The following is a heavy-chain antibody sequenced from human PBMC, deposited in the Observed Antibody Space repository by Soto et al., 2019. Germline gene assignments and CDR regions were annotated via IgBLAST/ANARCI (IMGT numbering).Heavy chain of an antibody. CDR2: IYYSGST. V-gene: IGHV4-59*01. D-gene: IGHD3-3*01. Sequence: PSETLSLTCTVSGGSISSYYWSWIRQPPGKGLEWIGYIYYSGSTNHNPSLKSRVTISVDTSKNQFSLKLSSVTAADTAVYYCARGPSQSVYDFWSGYQNWFDPWGQGTLVTVSS. CDR3: ARGPSQSVYDFWSGYQNWFDP. CDR1: GGSISSYY. J-gene: IGHJ5*02.